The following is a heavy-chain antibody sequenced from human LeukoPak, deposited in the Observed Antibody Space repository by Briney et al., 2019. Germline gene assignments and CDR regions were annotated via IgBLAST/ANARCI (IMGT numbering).Heavy chain of an antibody. V-gene: IGHV1-2*02. D-gene: IGHD6-19*01. Sequence: ASVKVSCKASGYTFTGYYMHWVRQALGQGLEWMGWINPNSGGTNYAQKFQGRVTMTRDMSTSTVYMELSSLRSEDTAVYYCARSYSSGWYPIDYWGQGTLVTVSS. J-gene: IGHJ4*02. CDR1: GYTFTGYY. CDR3: ARSYSSGWYPIDY. CDR2: INPNSGGT.